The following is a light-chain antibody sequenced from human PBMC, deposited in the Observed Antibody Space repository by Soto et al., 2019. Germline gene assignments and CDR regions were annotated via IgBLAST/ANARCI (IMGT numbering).Light chain of an antibody. CDR2: AAS. Sequence: DIQMTQSPSSLSASVGDRVTITCRASQGISNYLAWYQQKPGKVPKLLIYAASTLQSGVPSRFSGSGSGTDFTLTISSLQPEDVATCYCQKYNSAPGVTFGPGTKVDIK. J-gene: IGKJ3*01. CDR1: QGISNY. CDR3: QKYNSAPGVT. V-gene: IGKV1-27*01.